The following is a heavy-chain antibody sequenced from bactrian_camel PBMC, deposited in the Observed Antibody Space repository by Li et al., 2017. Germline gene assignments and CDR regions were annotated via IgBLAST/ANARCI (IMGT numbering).Heavy chain of an antibody. J-gene: IGHJ4*01. Sequence: VQLVEYGGGLVQPGGSLRLSCAASGFTFNRYWMYWVRQAPGKGREWVASIDSGGSTTYYADSVKGRFTASRDNAQNTVYLQMNSLKPDDTAVYSCARVRGVVAVGFVDYWGQGTQVTVS. CDR3: ARVRGVVAVGFVDY. V-gene: IGHV3S1*01. CDR1: GFTFNRYW. D-gene: IGHD6*01. CDR2: IDSGGSTT.